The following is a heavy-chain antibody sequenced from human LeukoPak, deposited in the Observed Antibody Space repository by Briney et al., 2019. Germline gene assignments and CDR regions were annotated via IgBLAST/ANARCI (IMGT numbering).Heavy chain of an antibody. CDR3: ARGLSGHYAFDV. V-gene: IGHV3-74*01. J-gene: IGHJ3*01. CDR1: GFILSDYW. Sequence: GGSLRLSCAGSGFILSDYWVHWVRQPPGKGLVWVSRINSGGSSTSYADSVKGRFTISRDDAKNTLYLQMNSLRAEDTALYYCARGLSGHYAFDVWGRGTMVTVS. D-gene: IGHD1-26*01. CDR2: INSGGSST.